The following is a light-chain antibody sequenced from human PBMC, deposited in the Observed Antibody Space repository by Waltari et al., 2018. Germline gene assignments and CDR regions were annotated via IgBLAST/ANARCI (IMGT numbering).Light chain of an antibody. CDR1: QSVGKY. CDR3: QKYVNLPAT. J-gene: IGKJ1*01. V-gene: IGKV3-20*01. Sequence: EIVLTQSPGTLSLSPGERATLSCRASQSVGKYLAWYQQKPGQAPRLLIYHASTRATGIPDRFSGSGFGTDFILTISRLEPEDFAVYYCQKYVNLPATFGQGTRVEIK. CDR2: HAS.